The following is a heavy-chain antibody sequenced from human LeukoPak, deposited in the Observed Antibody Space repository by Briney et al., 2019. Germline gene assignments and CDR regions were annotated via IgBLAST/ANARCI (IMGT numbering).Heavy chain of an antibody. CDR2: IIPIFGTA. J-gene: IGHJ3*02. D-gene: IGHD5-24*01. V-gene: IGHV1-69*05. Sequence: SVKVSCKASGGTFSSYAISWVRQAPGQGLEWMGGIIPIFGTANYAQKFQGRVTITTDESTSTAYMELSSLRSEDTAVYYCARDRGDGYNSRAFDIWGQGTMVTVSS. CDR1: GGTFSSYA. CDR3: ARDRGDGYNSRAFDI.